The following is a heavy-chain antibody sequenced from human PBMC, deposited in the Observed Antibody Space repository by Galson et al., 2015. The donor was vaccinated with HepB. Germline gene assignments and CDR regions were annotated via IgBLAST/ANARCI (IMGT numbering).Heavy chain of an antibody. CDR1: GFTFSSYW. CDR3: ARARLGIAARPPPAYFDY. J-gene: IGHJ4*02. CDR2: IKQDGSEK. V-gene: IGHV3-7*01. Sequence: SLRLSCAASGFTFSSYWMSWVRQAPGKGLEWVANIKQDGSEKYYVDSVKGRFTISRDNAKNSLYLQMNSLRAEDTAVYYCARARLGIAARPPPAYFDYWGQGTLVTVSS. D-gene: IGHD6-6*01.